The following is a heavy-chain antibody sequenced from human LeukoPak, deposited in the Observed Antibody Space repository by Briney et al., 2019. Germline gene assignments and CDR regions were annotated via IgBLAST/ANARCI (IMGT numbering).Heavy chain of an antibody. D-gene: IGHD3-3*01. CDR3: ARGGVWSGYSS. CDR1: GGSISSGSYY. V-gene: IGHV4-61*02. CDR2: IYTSGST. J-gene: IGHJ4*02. Sequence: SETLSLTCTVPGGSISSGSYYWSWIRQPAGKGLEWIGRIYTSGSTNYNPSLKSRVTISVDTSKNQFSLKLSSVTAADTAVYYCARGGVWSGYSSWGQGTLVTVSS.